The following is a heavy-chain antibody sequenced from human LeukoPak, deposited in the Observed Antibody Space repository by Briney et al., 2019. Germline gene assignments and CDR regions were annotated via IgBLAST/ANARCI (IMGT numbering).Heavy chain of an antibody. CDR3: ANCEVLSDSGGYPDN. V-gene: IGHV3-23*01. CDR1: GFTFSSRA. CDR2: ISGSGGTT. Sequence: GGSLRLSCAASGFTFSSRAMSWVRQAPGKGLEWVSTISGSGGTTYYADPVKGRFTISRDNSKNRLFLQMNSLRVEVTAVYYCANCEVLSDSGGYPDNWGQGTLVTVSS. J-gene: IGHJ4*02. D-gene: IGHD3-22*01.